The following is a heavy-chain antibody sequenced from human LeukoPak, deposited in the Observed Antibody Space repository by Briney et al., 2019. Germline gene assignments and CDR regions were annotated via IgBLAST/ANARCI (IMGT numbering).Heavy chain of an antibody. D-gene: IGHD6-13*01. J-gene: IGHJ4*02. Sequence: PSETLSLTCTVSGGSISTYYWKWIRQPAGQGLEWIGHIYSSGSANYNPSLKSRVTMSVDTSKNQFSLRLTSVTAADPAVYYCARRAGNSWFFDYWGQGILVTVSS. CDR1: GGSISTYY. CDR2: IYSSGSA. V-gene: IGHV4-4*07. CDR3: ARRAGNSWFFDY.